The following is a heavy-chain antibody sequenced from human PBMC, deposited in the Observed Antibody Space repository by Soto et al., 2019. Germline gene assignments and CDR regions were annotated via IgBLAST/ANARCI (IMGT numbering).Heavy chain of an antibody. CDR1: GGTFASYA. V-gene: IGHV1-69*10. D-gene: IGHD2-2*01. Sequence: RPSVKVSCKASGGTFASYAIPWVRRAPGQGLEWLGWINPNLSSTNYAQKLQARVVITTDKTTNTAYMELSRLRFDDTAVYYCAREAPYCTSATCWKFYDLDVWGQGTTVTVSS. CDR3: AREAPYCTSATCWKFYDLDV. J-gene: IGHJ6*02. CDR2: INPNLSST.